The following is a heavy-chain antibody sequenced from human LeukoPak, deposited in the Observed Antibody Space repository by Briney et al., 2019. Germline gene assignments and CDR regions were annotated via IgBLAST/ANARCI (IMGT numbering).Heavy chain of an antibody. CDR3: ARWVNTYYDFWSGYPGGYYFDY. Sequence: PGGSLRLSCAASGFTFSSYWMSWVRQAPGKGLEWVANIKQDGSEKYYVDSVKGRFTISRDNAKNSLYLQMNSLRAEDTAVYYCARWVNTYYDFWSGYPGGYYFDYWGQGTLVTVSS. J-gene: IGHJ4*02. V-gene: IGHV3-7*01. CDR2: IKQDGSEK. CDR1: GFTFSSYW. D-gene: IGHD3-3*01.